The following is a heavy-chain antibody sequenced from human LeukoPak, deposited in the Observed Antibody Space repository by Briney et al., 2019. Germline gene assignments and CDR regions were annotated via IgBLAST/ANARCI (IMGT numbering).Heavy chain of an antibody. CDR2: IYYTGIS. Sequence: PSETLSLTCSVSGVSISSYYWSWIRQPPGKGLEWIGYIYYTGISDYTPSLKRRVTISLDTSKNQFSLRLTSMTAADTAVYYCARLYDGPISAFDIWGQATVVTVSS. V-gene: IGHV4-59*01. D-gene: IGHD2-8*01. CDR1: GVSISSYY. CDR3: ARLYDGPISAFDI. J-gene: IGHJ3*02.